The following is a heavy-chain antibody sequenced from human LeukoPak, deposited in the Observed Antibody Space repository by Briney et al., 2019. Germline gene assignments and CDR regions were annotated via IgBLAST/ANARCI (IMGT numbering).Heavy chain of an antibody. V-gene: IGHV3-9*01. CDR3: AKELSSSDAFDI. J-gene: IGHJ3*02. CDR1: GFTFDDYA. CDR2: ISWNSDNI. D-gene: IGHD6-13*01. Sequence: GRSLRLSCAASGFTFDDYAMHWVRQAPGKGLEWVSYISWNSDNIGYADSVKGRFTISRDNAKNSLYLQMNSLRAEDTALYYCAKELSSSDAFDIWGQGTMVTVSS.